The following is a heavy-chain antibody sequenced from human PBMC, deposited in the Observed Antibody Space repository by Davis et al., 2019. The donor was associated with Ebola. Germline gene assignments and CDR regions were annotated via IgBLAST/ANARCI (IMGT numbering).Heavy chain of an antibody. Sequence: GESLKISCAASGFIFSNYWMSWVRQAPGKGLEWVANIRQDGSEKYYVDSVKGRFTISRDNAKNSLYLQMNSLRDEETAVYYCARDQVGYGMDVWGQGTTVTASS. J-gene: IGHJ6*02. CDR1: GFIFSNYW. CDR2: IRQDGSEK. D-gene: IGHD2-15*01. V-gene: IGHV3-7*01. CDR3: ARDQVGYGMDV.